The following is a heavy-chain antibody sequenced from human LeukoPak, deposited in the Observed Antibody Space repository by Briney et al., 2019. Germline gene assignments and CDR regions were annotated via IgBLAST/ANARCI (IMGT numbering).Heavy chain of an antibody. V-gene: IGHV1-2*02. CDR3: ARVSDTTTYSHWYFDL. J-gene: IGHJ2*01. D-gene: IGHD1-26*01. CDR1: GYSFTGFY. Sequence: ASVKVSCKASGYSFTGFYMHWLRQAPGQGLEWMGWNNPNSGGTNYAQKFQGRVTMTRDTSISTAYMELSRLTPDDTAVYYCARVSDTTTYSHWYFDLWGRGTLVTVSS. CDR2: NNPNSGGT.